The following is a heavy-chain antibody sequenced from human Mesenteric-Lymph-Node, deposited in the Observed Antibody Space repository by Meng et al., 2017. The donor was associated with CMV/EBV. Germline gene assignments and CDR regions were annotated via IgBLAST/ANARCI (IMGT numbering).Heavy chain of an antibody. V-gene: IGHV4-4*02. D-gene: IGHD1-26*01. CDR3: ARGIREAFDI. CDR2: IIHSGSA. J-gene: IGHJ3*02. Sequence: LTGAVSGGSISSNNWWSWVRQPPGKGLEWIGEIIHSGSANYKSSLKSRVTISVDKSKNQFSLKLTSVTAADTAVYYCARGIREAFDIWGQGTVVTVSS. CDR1: GGSISSNNW.